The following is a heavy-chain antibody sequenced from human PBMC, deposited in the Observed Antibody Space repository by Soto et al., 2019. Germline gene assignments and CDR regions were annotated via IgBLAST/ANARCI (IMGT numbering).Heavy chain of an antibody. CDR1: GFTFGTYG. V-gene: IGHV3-33*01. Sequence: QVQLVESGGGVVQSGTSLRLSCAASGFTFGTYGMHWVRQAPGKRLEWLAVIWHDGSKENYADSVRGRFTISRDTYKDTVYLQMHSLRGEDTAVYYCARGFGAAVHAAHLDYWGQGTPVTVSS. CDR2: IWHDGSKE. J-gene: IGHJ4*02. CDR3: ARGFGAAVHAAHLDY. D-gene: IGHD6-25*01.